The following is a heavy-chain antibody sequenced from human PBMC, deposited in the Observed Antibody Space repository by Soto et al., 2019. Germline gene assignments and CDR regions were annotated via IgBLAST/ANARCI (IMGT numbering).Heavy chain of an antibody. J-gene: IGHJ3*02. D-gene: IGHD3-9*01. Sequence: GSGPTLVNPTQTLTLTCTFSGFSLATSAVGVGWIRQPPGKALEWLALIYWNDDKRYSPSLKNRHTITKDTSKNQVVLTMTNVDPVDTATYSCAHCQHYDIFTLFRSNAFDIWGQGTMVTVSS. CDR1: GFSLATSAVG. V-gene: IGHV2-5*01. CDR2: IYWNDDK. CDR3: AHCQHYDIFTLFRSNAFDI.